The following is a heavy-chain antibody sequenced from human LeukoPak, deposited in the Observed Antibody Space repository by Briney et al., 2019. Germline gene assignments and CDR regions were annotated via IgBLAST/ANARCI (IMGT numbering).Heavy chain of an antibody. CDR3: AKVAGDRMDY. CDR2: ISANTGKT. CDR1: GYTFATYG. D-gene: IGHD6-13*01. Sequence: ASVKVSCKASGYTFATYGFCWVRQAPGHGLEWMGWISANTGKTDYARKFQGRVTMTTDTSTSTAYMELRSLRPDDPAEYYCAKVAGDRMDYWGQGTLLTVSS. V-gene: IGHV1-18*01. J-gene: IGHJ4*02.